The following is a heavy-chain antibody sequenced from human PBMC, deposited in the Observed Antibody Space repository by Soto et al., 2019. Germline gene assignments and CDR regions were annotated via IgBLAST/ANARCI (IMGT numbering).Heavy chain of an antibody. J-gene: IGHJ5*02. CDR3: GRVRGNQLLGGFDP. CDR1: GGSISSGGYY. V-gene: IGHV4-31*03. CDR2: IYHSGTT. D-gene: IGHD2-2*01. Sequence: QVQLQESGPGLVKPSQTLSLTCTVSGGSISSGGYYWSWIRQHPGKGLEWIGYIYHSGTTYYNPSLKSRVTISADTSKNQFSLKLTSVTAADTAVYYFGRVRGNQLLGGFDPWGKGTELTVSS.